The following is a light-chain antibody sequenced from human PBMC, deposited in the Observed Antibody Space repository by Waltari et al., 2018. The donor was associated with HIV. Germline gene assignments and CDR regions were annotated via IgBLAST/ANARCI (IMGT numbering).Light chain of an antibody. Sequence: QSALTQPRSVSGSPGQSVTISCSGASSGVTYNNPVSWYQHHPGKAPKPIIYDVTKGPSGVPDRFSGSKSGNTASLTISGLQAEDEADYYCFSYGGSLHVFGTGTEVTVL. CDR1: SSGVTYNNP. J-gene: IGLJ1*01. V-gene: IGLV2-11*01. CDR2: DVT. CDR3: FSYGGSLHV.